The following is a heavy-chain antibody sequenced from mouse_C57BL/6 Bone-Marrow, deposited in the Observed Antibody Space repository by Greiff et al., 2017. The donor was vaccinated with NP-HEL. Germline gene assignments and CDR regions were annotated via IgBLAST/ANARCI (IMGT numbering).Heavy chain of an antibody. CDR2: IDPENGDT. V-gene: IGHV14-4*01. CDR3: TYGSSFYWYFDV. J-gene: IGHJ1*03. D-gene: IGHD1-1*01. CDR1: GFNFTDDY. Sequence: EVQLQQSGAELVRPGASVKLSCTASGFNFTDDYMHWVKQRPEQGLEWIGWIDPENGDTEYASKFQGKATITADTSSNTAYLQLSSLTSEDTAVYYCTYGSSFYWYFDVWGTGTTVTVSS.